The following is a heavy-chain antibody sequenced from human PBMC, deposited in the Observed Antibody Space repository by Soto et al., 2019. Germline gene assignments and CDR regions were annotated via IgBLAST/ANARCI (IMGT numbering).Heavy chain of an antibody. J-gene: IGHJ4*02. Sequence: GASVKVSCKASGYTFASYAISWMRQAPGQGLEWMGWISAYNGNTNYAQKLQGRVTMTTDTSTSTAYMELRSLRSDDTAVYYCARDLHGDPYYWGQGTLVTVSS. CDR2: ISAYNGNT. CDR1: GYTFASYA. CDR3: ARDLHGDPYY. V-gene: IGHV1-18*01. D-gene: IGHD4-17*01.